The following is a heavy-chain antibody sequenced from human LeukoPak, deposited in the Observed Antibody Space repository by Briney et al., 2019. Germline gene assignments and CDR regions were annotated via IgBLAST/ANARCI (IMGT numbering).Heavy chain of an antibody. CDR2: IRYDGSNK. Sequence: SGGSLRLSCAAFGFTFSSSTMNWVRQAPGKGLEWVAFIRYDGSNKYYADSVKGRFTISRDNSKNTLYLQMNSLRAEDTAVYYCAKDALSPFDYWGQGTLVTVSS. CDR1: GFTFSSST. CDR3: AKDALSPFDY. J-gene: IGHJ4*02. V-gene: IGHV3-30*02.